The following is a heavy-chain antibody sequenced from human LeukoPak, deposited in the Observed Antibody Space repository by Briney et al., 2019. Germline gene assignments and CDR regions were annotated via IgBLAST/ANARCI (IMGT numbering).Heavy chain of an antibody. CDR2: IYYSGST. V-gene: IGHV4-30-4*01. Sequence: SETLSLTCTVSGGSISSGGYFWSWIRQHPGKGLEWIGYIYYSGSTYYNPFLKSRVTISVDTSKKQFFLRLSSVTAADTAVYYCARLYDSSGYQTFDYWGQGTLVTVSS. CDR1: GGSISSGGYF. J-gene: IGHJ4*02. D-gene: IGHD3-22*01. CDR3: ARLYDSSGYQTFDY.